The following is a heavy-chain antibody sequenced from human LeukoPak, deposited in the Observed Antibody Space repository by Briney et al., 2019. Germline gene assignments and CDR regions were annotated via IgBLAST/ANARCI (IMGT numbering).Heavy chain of an antibody. D-gene: IGHD4-17*01. CDR1: GFTFSSYA. Sequence: PGGSLRLSCAASGFTFSSYAMHWVRQAPGKGLEWVAVIWYDGSNKYYADSVKGRFTISRDNSKNTLYLQMNSLRAEDTAVYYCAKINYGDYGKINYYYYYMDVWGKGTTVTVSS. CDR3: AKINYGDYGKINYYYYYMDV. CDR2: IWYDGSNK. V-gene: IGHV3-33*08. J-gene: IGHJ6*03.